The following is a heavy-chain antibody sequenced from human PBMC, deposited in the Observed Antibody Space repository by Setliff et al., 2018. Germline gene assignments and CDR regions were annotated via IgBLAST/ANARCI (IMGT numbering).Heavy chain of an antibody. CDR2: IYHSGST. V-gene: IGHV4-59*08. D-gene: IGHD2-15*01. CDR3: ARRHCSGGSCYIQMGTWFDP. CDR1: GGSISSYY. J-gene: IGHJ5*02. Sequence: TVSGGSISSYYWNWIRQPPGKGLEWIGNIYHSGSTYYNPSLKSRVTISVDTSKKQFSLKLSSVTAADTAVYYCARRHCSGGSCYIQMGTWFDPWGQGTLVTVSS.